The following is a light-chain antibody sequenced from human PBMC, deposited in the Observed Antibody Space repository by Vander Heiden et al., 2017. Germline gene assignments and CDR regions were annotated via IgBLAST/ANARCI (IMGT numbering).Light chain of an antibody. J-gene: IGKJ2*01. CDR2: KAS. CDR3: QQYKSSPYT. V-gene: IGKV1-5*03. CDR1: QSISSW. Sequence: DIQMTQSPSTLSASVGDRVTITCRASQSISSWLAWYQQKPGKAPEVLIYKASTLKSGVPSRFSGSGSGTEFTLTISSLQPDDFTTYYCQQYKSSPYTFGQRTKLEIK.